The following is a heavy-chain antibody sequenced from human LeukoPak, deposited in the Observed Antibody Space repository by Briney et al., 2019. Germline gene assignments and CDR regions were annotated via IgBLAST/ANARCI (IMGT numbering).Heavy chain of an antibody. J-gene: IGHJ4*02. CDR1: GFTFTTYS. CDR3: AKDRAGTPWAD. Sequence: PGGSLRLSCAASGFTFTTYSMTWVRQAPGKGLEWVSTINPGGPSRYYADSVKGRFTISRDNSENTVSLQMNSLRADDTAIYYCAKDRAGTPWADWGQGTLVTVSS. V-gene: IGHV3-23*01. D-gene: IGHD1-1*01. CDR2: INPGGPSR.